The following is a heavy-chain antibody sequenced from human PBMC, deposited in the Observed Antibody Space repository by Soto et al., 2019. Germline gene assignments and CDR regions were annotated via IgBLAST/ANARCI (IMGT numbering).Heavy chain of an antibody. J-gene: IGHJ6*02. V-gene: IGHV4-61*01. D-gene: IGHD4-17*01. CDR1: GGSLITASYD. CDR3: ARDRDPTVAPRAPRRIPYYYYGMDV. CDR2: VYYSGST. Sequence: SETLSLTCTVSGGSLITASYDLSWVLQPPGKGLEWIGYVYYSGSTNYNPSLKSRDTVSVDTSKSQFSLNLSSVTAADTAVYYCARDRDPTVAPRAPRRIPYYYYGMDVWGQGTTVTVSS.